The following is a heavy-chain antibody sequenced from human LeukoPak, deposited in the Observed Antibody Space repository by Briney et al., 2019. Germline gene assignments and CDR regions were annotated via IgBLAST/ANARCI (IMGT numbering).Heavy chain of an antibody. D-gene: IGHD2-2*01. CDR3: AREKRVVPAARFRYYYGMDV. Sequence: GGSLRLSCAASGFTFSSYWMSWVRQAPGKGLEWVANIKQDGSEKYYVDSVKGRFTISRDNAKNSLYLQMNSLRAEDTAVYYCAREKRVVPAARFRYYYGMDVWGQGTTVTVSS. J-gene: IGHJ6*02. CDR1: GFTFSSYW. V-gene: IGHV3-7*01. CDR2: IKQDGSEK.